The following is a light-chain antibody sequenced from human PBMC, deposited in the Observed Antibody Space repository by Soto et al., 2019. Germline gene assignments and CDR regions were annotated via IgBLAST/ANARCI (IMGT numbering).Light chain of an antibody. CDR1: QGISSD. V-gene: IGKV1-8*01. CDR3: QQYYSYPYT. J-gene: IGKJ2*01. Sequence: AIRMTQSPSSFSASTGDRVTITCRASQGISSDLAWYQQKPGKAPKLLIYAASTLPSGVPSRFSGSGSGTDFTLTISCLQSEDFATYYCQQYYSYPYTFGQGTKLEIK. CDR2: AAS.